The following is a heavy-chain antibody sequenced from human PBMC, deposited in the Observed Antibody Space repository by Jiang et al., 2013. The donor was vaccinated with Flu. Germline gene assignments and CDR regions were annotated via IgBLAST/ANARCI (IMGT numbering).Heavy chain of an antibody. D-gene: IGHD2-2*01. V-gene: IGHV5-51*01. Sequence: YSPSFQGQVTISADKSNSTSYLQWSSLKASDTAMYYCARLASSYWYFDLWGRGTLVTVSS. J-gene: IGHJ2*01. CDR3: ARLASSYWYFDL.